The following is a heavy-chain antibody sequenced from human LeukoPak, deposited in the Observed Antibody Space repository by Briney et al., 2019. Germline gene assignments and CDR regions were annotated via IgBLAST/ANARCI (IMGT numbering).Heavy chain of an antibody. CDR1: GYTFTSYY. Sequence: GASVKVSCKASGYTFTSYYMHWVRQAPGQGLEWMGLINPSGGSTSYAQKFQGRVTMTRDTSTSTVYMELSSLRSEDTAVYYCARMTRGDYGDYAGEFGYWGQGTLVTVSS. V-gene: IGHV1-46*01. CDR2: INPSGGST. J-gene: IGHJ4*02. D-gene: IGHD4-17*01. CDR3: ARMTRGDYGDYAGEFGY.